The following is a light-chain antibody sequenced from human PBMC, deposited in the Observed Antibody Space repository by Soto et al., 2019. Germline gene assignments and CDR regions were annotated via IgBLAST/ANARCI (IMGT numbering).Light chain of an antibody. CDR1: QSVGNN. V-gene: IGKV3-15*01. Sequence: IALTQSPATLSWSPRAITTRPFRASQSVGNNLAWYQQKPGQAPRLLIYGASTRATGIPARFSGSGSGTEFTLTISTLQSEDFAVYYCQQYHHWPRKFGKGTKGDNK. J-gene: IGKJ1*01. CDR3: QQYHHWPRK. CDR2: GAS.